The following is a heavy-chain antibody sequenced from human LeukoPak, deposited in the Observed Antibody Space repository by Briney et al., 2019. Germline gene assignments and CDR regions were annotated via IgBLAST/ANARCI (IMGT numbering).Heavy chain of an antibody. D-gene: IGHD2-2*01. CDR3: ARLGYCSSTSCYPKMAVDY. CDR1: GGSISSSSYY. V-gene: IGHV4-39*01. J-gene: IGHJ4*02. CDR2: IYYSGST. Sequence: SETLSLTCTVSGGSISSSSYYWGWIRQPPGKGLEWIGIIYYSGSTYYNPSLKSRVTISVDTSKNQFSLKLSSVTAADTAVYYCARLGYCSSTSCYPKMAVDYWGQGTLVTVSS.